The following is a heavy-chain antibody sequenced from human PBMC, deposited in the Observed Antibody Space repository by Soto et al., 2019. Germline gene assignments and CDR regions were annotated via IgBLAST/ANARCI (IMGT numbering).Heavy chain of an antibody. V-gene: IGHV3-23*01. CDR1: GFTFSSYA. Sequence: PGGSLRLSCAASGFTFSSYAMSWVRQAPGKGLEWVSAISGSGGSTYYADSVKGRFTISRDNSKNTLYLQMNSLRAEDTAVYYCARGSSWYVYFDYWGQGTLVTVSS. J-gene: IGHJ4*02. CDR3: ARGSSWYVYFDY. CDR2: ISGSGGST. D-gene: IGHD6-13*01.